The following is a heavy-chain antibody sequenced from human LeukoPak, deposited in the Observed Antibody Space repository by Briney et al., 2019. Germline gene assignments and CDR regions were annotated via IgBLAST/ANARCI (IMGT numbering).Heavy chain of an antibody. Sequence: GASVKVSCKASGYTFTSYDINWVRQATGQGLEGMGWMNPNSGNTGYAQKFQGRVTMTRNTSISTAYMELSSLRSEDTAVYYCARAVKYCSGGSCYFYFDYWGQGTLVTVSS. V-gene: IGHV1-8*01. CDR3: ARAVKYCSGGSCYFYFDY. CDR2: MNPNSGNT. J-gene: IGHJ4*02. D-gene: IGHD2-15*01. CDR1: GYTFTSYD.